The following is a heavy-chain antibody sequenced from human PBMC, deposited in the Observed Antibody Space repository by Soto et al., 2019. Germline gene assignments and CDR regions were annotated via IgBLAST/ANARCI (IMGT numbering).Heavy chain of an antibody. CDR3: ARDRIAADGTEVAFDF. Sequence: QVQLQESGPGLVKPSETLSLSCTVSGGSISTYYWSWIRQPPGKGLEWIAYIDYSGSIKYNPSLKSRVTIPXXPXKXXISLKLSSVTAADTAVYYCARDRIAADGTEVAFDFWGQGTMVTVSS. J-gene: IGHJ3*01. V-gene: IGHV4-59*01. D-gene: IGHD6-13*01. CDR1: GGSISTYY. CDR2: IDYSGSI.